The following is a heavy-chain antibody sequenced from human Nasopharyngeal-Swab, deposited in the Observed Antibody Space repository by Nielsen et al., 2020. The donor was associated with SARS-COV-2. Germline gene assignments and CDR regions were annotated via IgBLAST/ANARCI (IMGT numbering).Heavy chain of an antibody. J-gene: IGHJ6*03. CDR2: IYTSGST. Sequence: RQAPGKGLEWIGRIYTSGSTNYSPSLKSRVTISVDTSKNQFSLKLSSVTAADTAVYYCARVSPYYYMDVWGKETTVTVSS. V-gene: IGHV4-61*02. CDR3: ARVSPYYYMDV.